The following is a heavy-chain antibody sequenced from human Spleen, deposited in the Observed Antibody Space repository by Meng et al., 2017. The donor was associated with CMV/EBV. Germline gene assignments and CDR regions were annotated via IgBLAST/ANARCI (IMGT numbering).Heavy chain of an antibody. J-gene: IGHJ4*02. CDR1: GGSISSYY. CDR2: IYYSGNT. V-gene: IGHV4-59*01. Sequence: SETLSLTCTVSGGSISSYYWSWIRQPPGKGLEWIGYIYYSGNTNYNPSLKSRVTISVDTSKNQFSLKLSSVTAADTAVYYCARKRITIFGVVTRAIDYWGQGTLVTVSS. D-gene: IGHD3-3*01. CDR3: ARKRITIFGVVTRAIDY.